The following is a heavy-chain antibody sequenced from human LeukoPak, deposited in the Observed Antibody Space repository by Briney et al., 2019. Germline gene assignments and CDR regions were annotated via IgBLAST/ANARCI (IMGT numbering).Heavy chain of an antibody. CDR1: GGSISSSTYY. CDR3: ASGQWLVRTNWFDP. Sequence: SETLSLTCTVSGGSISSSTYYWGWIRQPPGKGLEWIGSIYYSGSTYYNPSLKSRVTISVDTSKNQFSLKLSSVTAADTAVYYCASGQWLVRTNWFDPWGQGTLVTVSS. D-gene: IGHD6-19*01. V-gene: IGHV4-39*07. CDR2: IYYSGST. J-gene: IGHJ5*02.